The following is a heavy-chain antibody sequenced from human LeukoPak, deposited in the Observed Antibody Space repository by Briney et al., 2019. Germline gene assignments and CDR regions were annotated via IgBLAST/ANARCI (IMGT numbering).Heavy chain of an antibody. Sequence: ASVKVSCKASGYTFTSYGISWVRQAPGQGLEWMGWISAYNGNTNYAQKFQGRVTMTTDTSTNTAYMELRSLRSDDTAVYYCARESGLGYFEAALWGAFDIWGQGTMVTVSS. CDR2: ISAYNGNT. J-gene: IGHJ3*02. CDR3: ARESGLGYFEAALWGAFDI. D-gene: IGHD3-9*01. CDR1: GYTFTSYG. V-gene: IGHV1-18*01.